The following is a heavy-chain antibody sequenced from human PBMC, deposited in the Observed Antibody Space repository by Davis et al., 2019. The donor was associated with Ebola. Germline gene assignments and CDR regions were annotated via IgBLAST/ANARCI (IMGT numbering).Heavy chain of an antibody. CDR2: ISDSGGDT. Sequence: GESLKISCAASGFTFSNYAMSWVRQAPGKGLEWVSAISDSGGDTFYADSVKGRFTISRSNAKNSLYLQMNNLRDEDTAVYYCARDYNYSFDYWGQGALVTVSS. V-gene: IGHV3-23*01. D-gene: IGHD5-24*01. J-gene: IGHJ4*02. CDR3: ARDYNYSFDY. CDR1: GFTFSNYA.